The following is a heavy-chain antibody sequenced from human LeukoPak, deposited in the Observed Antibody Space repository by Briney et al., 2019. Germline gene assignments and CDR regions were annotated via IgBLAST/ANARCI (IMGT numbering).Heavy chain of an antibody. V-gene: IGHV4-59*12. J-gene: IGHJ5*02. CDR3: ARGHYYDSSGRPENWFDP. CDR1: GGSISSYY. D-gene: IGHD3-22*01. CDR2: IYYSGST. Sequence: SETLSLTCTVSGGSISSYYWSWIRQPPGKGLEWIGYIYYSGSTYYNPSLKSRVTISVDTSKNQFSLKLSSVTAADTAVYYCARGHYYDSSGRPENWFDPWGQGTLVTVSS.